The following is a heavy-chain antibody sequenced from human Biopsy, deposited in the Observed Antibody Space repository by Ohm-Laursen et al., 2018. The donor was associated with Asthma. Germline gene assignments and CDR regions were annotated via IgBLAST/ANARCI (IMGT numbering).Heavy chain of an antibody. D-gene: IGHD4-23*01. CDR2: VFYGGAT. CDR3: ARGVVYGGDSYAEYFQH. CDR1: GDSTSGYH. V-gene: IGHV4-59*07. Sequence: SDTLSLTCTVSGDSTSGYHWSWIRQPPGKGLEWIGYVFYGGATNYNPSLKSRVTISVDTSKNQFFLRLSSVTAADTAVYYCARGVVYGGDSYAEYFQHWGQGTLVTVSS. J-gene: IGHJ1*01.